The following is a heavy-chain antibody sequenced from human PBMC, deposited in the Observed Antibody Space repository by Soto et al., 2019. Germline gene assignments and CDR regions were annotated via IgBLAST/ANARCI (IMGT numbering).Heavy chain of an antibody. V-gene: IGHV1-18*01. CDR1: GYTFTSYG. D-gene: IGHD6-13*01. Sequence: ASVKVSCKASGYTFTSYGVSWVRQAPGQGLEWMGWISVSNGDTHYAQKFQGRVSMTSDTSTSTAHMELRSLISDDTAVYYCALGLNAAVGPLYYGMDVWGQGTLVTVSS. CDR3: ALGLNAAVGPLYYGMDV. CDR2: ISVSNGDT. J-gene: IGHJ6*02.